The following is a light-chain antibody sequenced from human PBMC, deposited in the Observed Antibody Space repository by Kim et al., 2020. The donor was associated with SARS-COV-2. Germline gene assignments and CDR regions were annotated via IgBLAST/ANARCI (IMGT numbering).Light chain of an antibody. CDR1: NSNIGNNY. CDR3: GTWDNSLSSGV. V-gene: IGLV1-51*01. Sequence: QSVLTQPPSVSAAPGQKVTISCSGSNSNIGNNYVSWYQHLPGTAPKLLIYDNNKRPSGIPDRFSASKSGTSATLGITGLQTGDEADYYCGTWDNSLSSGVFGGGTKLTVL. CDR2: DNN. J-gene: IGLJ2*01.